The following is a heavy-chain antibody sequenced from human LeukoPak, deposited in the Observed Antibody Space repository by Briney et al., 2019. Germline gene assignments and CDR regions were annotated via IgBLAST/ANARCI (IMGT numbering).Heavy chain of an antibody. Sequence: GESLKISCKGSGYNFTSYWIGWVRQMPGKGLEWMGIFSPGDSDTRYSPSFQGQVTISADKSISTAYLQWSSLKASDTAMYYCARSPHYDSLFDYWGQGTLVTVSS. V-gene: IGHV5-51*01. J-gene: IGHJ4*02. CDR3: ARSPHYDSLFDY. CDR2: FSPGDSDT. D-gene: IGHD3-22*01. CDR1: GYNFTSYW.